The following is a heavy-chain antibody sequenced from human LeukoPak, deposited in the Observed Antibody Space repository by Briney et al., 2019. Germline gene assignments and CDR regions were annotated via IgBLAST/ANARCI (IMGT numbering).Heavy chain of an antibody. CDR2: IIPIFGTA. D-gene: IGHD2-2*01. J-gene: IGHJ5*02. CDR1: GGTFSSYA. Sequence: SVKVSCKASGGTFSSYAISWVRQAPGQGLEWMGRIIPIFGTANYAQKFQGRVTITTDGSTSTAYMELSSLRSEDTAVYYCARDQIPAAAIPNWFDPWGQGTLVTVSS. V-gene: IGHV1-69*05. CDR3: ARDQIPAAAIPNWFDP.